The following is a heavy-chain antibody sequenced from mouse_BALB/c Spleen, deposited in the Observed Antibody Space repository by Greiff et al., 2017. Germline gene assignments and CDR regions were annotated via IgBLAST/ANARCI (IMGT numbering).Heavy chain of an antibody. CDR2: IDPANGNT. J-gene: IGHJ4*01. CDR3: ASAYYRYGYAMDY. V-gene: IGHV14-3*02. Sequence: VQLKESGAELVKPGASVKLSCTASGFNIKDTYMHWVKQRPEQGLEWIGRIDPANGNTKYDPKFQGKATITADTSSNTAYLQLSSLTSEDTAVYYCASAYYRYGYAMDYWGQGTSVTVSS. CDR1: GFNIKDTY. D-gene: IGHD2-14*01.